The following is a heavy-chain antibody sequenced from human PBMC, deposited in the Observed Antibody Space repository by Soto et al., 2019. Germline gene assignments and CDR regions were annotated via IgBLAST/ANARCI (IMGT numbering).Heavy chain of an antibody. CDR3: AKARTRSYADALDI. D-gene: IGHD2-8*01. J-gene: IGHJ3*02. Sequence: ESGGGLVQPGGSLRLSCAASGFTFNNYAMNWVRQAPGKGLEWVSSISASGGSTYYADSVRGRFTISRDNSKNTLYLQTNSLRAEDTAVYYCAKARTRSYADALDIWGQGTLVTVSS. CDR2: ISASGGST. CDR1: GFTFNNYA. V-gene: IGHV3-23*01.